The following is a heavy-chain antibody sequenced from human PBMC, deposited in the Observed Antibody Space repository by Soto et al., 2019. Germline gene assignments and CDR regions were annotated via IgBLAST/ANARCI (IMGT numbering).Heavy chain of an antibody. CDR2: IYYSGST. Sequence: QVQLQESGPGLVKPSQTLSLTCTVSGGSISSGDYYWSWIRQPPGKGLEWIGYIYYSGSTYYNPSLKSRVTISVDTSKNQFSLKLSSVTAADTAVYYCASCYDSSGYRGPDAFDIWGQGTMVTVSS. CDR1: GGSISSGDYY. D-gene: IGHD3-22*01. V-gene: IGHV4-30-4*01. J-gene: IGHJ3*02. CDR3: ASCYDSSGYRGPDAFDI.